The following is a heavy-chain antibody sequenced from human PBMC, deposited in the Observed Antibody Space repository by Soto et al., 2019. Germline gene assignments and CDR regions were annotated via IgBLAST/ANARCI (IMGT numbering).Heavy chain of an antibody. CDR2: ISWNSGSI. Sequence: GGSLRLSCAASGFTFDDYAMHWVRQAPGKGLEWVSGISWNSGSIGYADSVKGRFTISRDNAKNSLYLQMNSLRAEDTALYYCAKDASSSYYFQHWGQGTLVTVSS. CDR1: GFTFDDYA. CDR3: AKDASSSYYFQH. J-gene: IGHJ1*01. V-gene: IGHV3-9*01. D-gene: IGHD6-13*01.